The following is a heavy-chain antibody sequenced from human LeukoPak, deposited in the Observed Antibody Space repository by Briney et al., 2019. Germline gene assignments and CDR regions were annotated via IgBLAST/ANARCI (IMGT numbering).Heavy chain of an antibody. CDR3: ARPKDSSGWPEGFDI. Sequence: GESLKISCKGSGYSFSSYWIGWVRQMPGKGLEWMGIIYPGDSDTRYSPSFQGQVTISADKSISTAYLQWSSLKASDTAMYYCARPKDSSGWPEGFDIWGQGTMVTVSS. CDR1: GYSFSSYW. CDR2: IYPGDSDT. D-gene: IGHD6-19*01. V-gene: IGHV5-51*01. J-gene: IGHJ3*02.